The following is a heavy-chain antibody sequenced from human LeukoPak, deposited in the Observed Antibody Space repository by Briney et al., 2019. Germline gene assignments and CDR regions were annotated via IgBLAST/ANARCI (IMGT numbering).Heavy chain of an antibody. CDR2: IIPIFGTA. J-gene: IGHJ4*02. V-gene: IGHV1-69*06. D-gene: IGHD3-22*01. CDR1: GGTFSSYA. CDR3: AKDFDSYYDSTGYGASFSY. Sequence: SVKVSCKASGGTFSSYAISWVRQAPGQGLEWMGGIIPIFGTANYAQKFQGRVTITADKSTSTAYMELSSLRAEDTALYYCAKDFDSYYDSTGYGASFSYWGQGTLVTVSS.